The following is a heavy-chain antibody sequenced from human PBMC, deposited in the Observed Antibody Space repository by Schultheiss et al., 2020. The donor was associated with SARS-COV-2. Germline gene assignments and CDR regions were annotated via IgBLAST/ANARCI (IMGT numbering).Heavy chain of an antibody. J-gene: IGHJ4*02. CDR3: ASRGVRGKSY. CDR2: IYHSGST. CDR1: GGSISSSSYY. Sequence: SETLSLTCTVSGGSISSSSYYWGWIRQPPGKGLEWIGSIYHSGSTNYNPSLKSRVTISVDTSKNQFSLKLSSVTAADTAVYYCASRGVRGKSYWGQGTLVTVSS. D-gene: IGHD3-10*01. V-gene: IGHV4-39*07.